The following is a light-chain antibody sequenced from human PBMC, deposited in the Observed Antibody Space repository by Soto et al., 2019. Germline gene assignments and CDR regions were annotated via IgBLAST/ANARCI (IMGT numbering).Light chain of an antibody. CDR3: QQYGSSPRT. J-gene: IGKJ2*01. V-gene: IGKV3-20*01. CDR2: GAS. CDR1: QSVSSSF. Sequence: EIVLTQSPGTLSLSPGERVTLSCRASQSVSSSFLAWYQQKPGQAPRLLIYGASSRATGIPDRFSGSGAGADFTLIISRLEPEDFAVYYCQQYGSSPRTFGQGTKLEIK.